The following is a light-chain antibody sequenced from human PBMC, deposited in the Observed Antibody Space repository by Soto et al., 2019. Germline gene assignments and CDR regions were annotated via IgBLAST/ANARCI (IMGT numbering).Light chain of an antibody. J-gene: IGKJ5*01. V-gene: IGKV3-20*01. CDR1: QSITSSF. CDR3: QQYENSPIT. Sequence: EIVLTQSPGILSLSPGERASLSCGASQSITSSFLAWYQQKPGQAPRLLIYGASSRATGIPDRFSGTGSETDFTLTINRLEPEDFAVYYCQQYENSPITVGQGTRREIK. CDR2: GAS.